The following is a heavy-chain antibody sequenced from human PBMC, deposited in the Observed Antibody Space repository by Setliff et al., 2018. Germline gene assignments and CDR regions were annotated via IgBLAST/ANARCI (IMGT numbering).Heavy chain of an antibody. CDR3: AKDCRGAHSTNWYAPYY. J-gene: IGHJ4*02. D-gene: IGHD6-13*01. V-gene: IGHV3-23*01. CDR1: GFTFTNYA. Sequence: QPGGSLRLSCAASGFTFTNYAMTWVRQAPGKGLQWVSAISGSGGSTYYADSVKGRFTISRDNSKSTLYLQMNSLRAEDTAVYYCAKDCRGAHSTNWYAPYYWGQGTLVTVSS. CDR2: ISGSGGST.